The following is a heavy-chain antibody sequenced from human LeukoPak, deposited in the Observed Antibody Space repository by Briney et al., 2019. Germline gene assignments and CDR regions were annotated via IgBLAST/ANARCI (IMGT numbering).Heavy chain of an antibody. CDR1: GFTFSSYS. J-gene: IGHJ4*02. D-gene: IGHD3-10*01. CDR3: ARDYYGSGSYYKGSGFLY. Sequence: PGGSLRLSCAASGFTFSSYSMNWVRQAPGKGLEWVSSISSSSSYIDYADSVKGRFTISRDNAKNSLYLQMNSLRAEDTAVYYCARDYYGSGSYYKGSGFLYWGQGTLVTVSS. V-gene: IGHV3-21*01. CDR2: ISSSSSYI.